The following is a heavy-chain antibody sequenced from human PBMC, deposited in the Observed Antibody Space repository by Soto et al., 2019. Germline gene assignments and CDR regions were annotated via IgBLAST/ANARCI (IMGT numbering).Heavy chain of an antibody. CDR1: GFTFSNYA. V-gene: IGHV3-30*18. Sequence: GGSLRLSCAASGFTFSNYAMHWVRQAPGKGLEWVALTSYDGNNEYYTDSVKGRFTISRDNSKNTLYLQLNGLTSDDTAVHYCAKVAGGLGYFDLWGRGTLVTVSS. CDR3: AKVAGGLGYFDL. J-gene: IGHJ2*01. D-gene: IGHD3-16*01. CDR2: TSYDGNNE.